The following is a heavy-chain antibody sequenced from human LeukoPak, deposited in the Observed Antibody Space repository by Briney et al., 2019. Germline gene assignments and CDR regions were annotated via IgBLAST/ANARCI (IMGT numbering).Heavy chain of an antibody. CDR2: ISGGGGST. Sequence: GGSLRLSCAASGFTFSSYGMSWVRQAPGKGLEWVSAISGGGGSTNYADSVKGRFTISRDSSKNMVYLQMNSLRAEDTAIYYCARDPAAVLLDTYGWGQGTLVTVSS. J-gene: IGHJ4*02. D-gene: IGHD2-15*01. CDR3: ARDPAAVLLDTYG. CDR1: GFTFSSYG. V-gene: IGHV3-23*01.